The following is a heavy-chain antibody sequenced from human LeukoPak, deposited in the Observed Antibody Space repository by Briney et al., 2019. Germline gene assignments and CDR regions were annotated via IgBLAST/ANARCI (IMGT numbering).Heavy chain of an antibody. J-gene: IGHJ6*04. CDR2: INIDGSST. Sequence: GGSLRLSCAASGFTFSNYWMHWVRQAPGKGLEYFSRINIDGSSTNYADSVKGRFTISRDNAKNTLYLHMNSLRAEDTAVYYCARAVLMVYAPLDVWGKGTTVTVSS. CDR3: ARAVLMVYAPLDV. D-gene: IGHD2-8*01. V-gene: IGHV3-74*01. CDR1: GFTFSNYW.